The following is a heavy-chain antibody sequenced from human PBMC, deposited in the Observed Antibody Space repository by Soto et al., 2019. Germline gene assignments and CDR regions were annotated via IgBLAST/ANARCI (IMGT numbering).Heavy chain of an antibody. D-gene: IGHD4-17*01. J-gene: IGHJ4*02. Sequence: GSLRLSSAASGXTFSNYSMSWVRQAPGKGLEWVSSISGSGGRTYYTGAVKGRFAISRDNSKKKVYLQMNSMRAGDTPVYYCAKIGGIDYDEYGIDYWGQGTLGTVSS. V-gene: IGHV3-23*01. CDR1: GXTFSNYS. CDR2: ISGSGGRT. CDR3: AKIGGIDYDEYGIDY.